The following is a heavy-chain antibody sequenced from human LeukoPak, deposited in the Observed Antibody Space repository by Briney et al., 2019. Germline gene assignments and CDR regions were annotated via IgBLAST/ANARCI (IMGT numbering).Heavy chain of an antibody. CDR1: GFTFSSYS. V-gene: IGHV3-48*01. J-gene: IGHJ4*02. CDR3: AGPAALFGESLDFDY. D-gene: IGHD3-10*02. CDR2: ISSSSSTI. Sequence: GGSLRLSCAASGFTFSSYSMNWVRQAPGKGLEWVSYISSSSSTIYYADSVKGRFTISRDNAKNSLYLQMNSLRAEDTAVYCCAGPAALFGESLDFDYWGQGTLVTVSS.